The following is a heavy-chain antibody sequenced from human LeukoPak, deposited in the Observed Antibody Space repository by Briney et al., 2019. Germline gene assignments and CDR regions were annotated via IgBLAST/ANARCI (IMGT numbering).Heavy chain of an antibody. V-gene: IGHV3-7*05. CDR1: GFTFSSYA. J-gene: IGHJ3*02. CDR3: TRGSSNACDI. CDR2: IKEDGSDK. D-gene: IGHD3-10*01. Sequence: GGSLRLSCAASGFTFSSYAMSWVRQAPGKGLQWVGNIKEDGSDKYYVDSVKGRFTISRDNAKNSLYLQMNSLRAEDTAVYYCTRGSSNACDIWGQGTMVAVSS.